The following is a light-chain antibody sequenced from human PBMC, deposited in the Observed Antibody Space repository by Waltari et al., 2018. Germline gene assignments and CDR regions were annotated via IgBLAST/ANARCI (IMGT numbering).Light chain of an antibody. J-gene: IGKJ1*01. V-gene: IGKV1-39*01. CDR3: QHSFGNPPWT. CDR2: DSS. Sequence: DILVAQSPSSLSASLGDRVTITCQASQFINTYLNSYQHKLGEAPKLLMYDSSTLQIGVPTSISGSGSGTEFTLHISSLQPEDSATYYCQHSFGNPPWTFGRGTKV. CDR1: QFINTY.